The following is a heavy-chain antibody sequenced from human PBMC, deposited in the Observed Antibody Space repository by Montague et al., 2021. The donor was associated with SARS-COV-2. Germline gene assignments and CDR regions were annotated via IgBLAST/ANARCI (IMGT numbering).Heavy chain of an antibody. D-gene: IGHD2-2*01. J-gene: IGHJ5*02. V-gene: IGHV4-4*02. CDR1: GGSISSSNW. CDR2: IYHSGST. CDR3: ARRHCSSTSCPTWFDP. Sequence: SETLSLTCAVSGGSISSSNWWSWVRQPPEKGLEWIGEIYHSGSTNYNPSLKSRVTISVDKSKNQFSLKLSSVAAANTAVYYCARRHCSSTSCPTWFDPWGQGTLVTVSS.